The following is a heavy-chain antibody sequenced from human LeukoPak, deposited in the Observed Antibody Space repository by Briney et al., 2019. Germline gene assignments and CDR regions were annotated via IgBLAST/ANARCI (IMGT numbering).Heavy chain of an antibody. CDR3: AAGPWELDF. V-gene: IGHV4-4*09. CDR2: IYNGGNT. Sequence: PSETQSLTCTVSGVSINTYYASWIRQAPGKGLEFIGFIYNGGNTNYNPSLKSRATISVDTSNNQFSLRLTSVTAADTAMYYCAAGPWELDFWGQGTLVTVSS. J-gene: IGHJ4*02. D-gene: IGHD1-26*01. CDR1: GVSINTYY.